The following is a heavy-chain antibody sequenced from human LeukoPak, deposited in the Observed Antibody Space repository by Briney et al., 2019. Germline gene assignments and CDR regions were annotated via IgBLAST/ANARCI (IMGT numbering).Heavy chain of an antibody. CDR2: INHSGST. CDR1: GGSFSGYY. D-gene: IGHD3-22*01. J-gene: IGHJ3*02. Sequence: SETLSLTCAVYGGSFSGYYWSWIRQPPGKGLEWIGEINHSGSTNYNPSLKSRVTISIDTSKNQFSLKLSSVTAADTAVYYCARGRLTYYYDSSGYYFISQNDAFDIWGQGTMVTVSS. V-gene: IGHV4-34*01. CDR3: ARGRLTYYYDSSGYYFISQNDAFDI.